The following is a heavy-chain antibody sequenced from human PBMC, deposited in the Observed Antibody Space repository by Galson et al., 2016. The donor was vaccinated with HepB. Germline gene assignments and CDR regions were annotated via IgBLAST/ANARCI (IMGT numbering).Heavy chain of an antibody. J-gene: IGHJ4*02. D-gene: IGHD1-14*01. CDR3: ARGGASSKPFDY. Sequence: SETLSLTCNVSGVSISSSYWSWIRQPPGNGLEWIGFIQNSGTTNYSPSLKSRVTLSVDTSKNQFSLKVNSVTAADTAVYYCARGGASSKPFDYWGQGTLVTVSS. CDR1: GVSISSSY. V-gene: IGHV4-59*01. CDR2: IQNSGTT.